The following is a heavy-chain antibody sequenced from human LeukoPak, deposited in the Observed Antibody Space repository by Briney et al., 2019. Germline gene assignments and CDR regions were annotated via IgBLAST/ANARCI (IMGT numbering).Heavy chain of an antibody. V-gene: IGHV3-23*01. CDR3: AKNVMYSSSAVYY. CDR2: ISLGGVNT. D-gene: IGHD6-6*01. J-gene: IGHJ4*02. CDR1: GFTFSSYA. Sequence: GGSLRLSCAASGFTFSSYAMSWVRQAPGKGLEWVSAISLGGVNTYYADSVKGRFTVSRVNSKNTLYLQMNSLRVEDTAVYYCAKNVMYSSSAVYYWGQGTLVTVSS.